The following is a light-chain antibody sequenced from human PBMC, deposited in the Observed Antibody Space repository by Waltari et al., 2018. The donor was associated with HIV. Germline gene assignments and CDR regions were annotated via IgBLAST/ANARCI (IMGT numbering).Light chain of an antibody. V-gene: IGLV1-40*01. J-gene: IGLJ2*01. CDR3: QSYDSTLNAAVV. Sequence: QSVLTQPPSVSGAPGQRVTISCTGSSSNIGADYDVHWYQEIPGAAPKLLISCNKKSPSGVPHRFLASNAGSSASLAITGLQPEDEAYYFCQSYDSTLNAAVVFGGGTKLTVL. CDR1: SSNIGADYD. CDR2: CNK.